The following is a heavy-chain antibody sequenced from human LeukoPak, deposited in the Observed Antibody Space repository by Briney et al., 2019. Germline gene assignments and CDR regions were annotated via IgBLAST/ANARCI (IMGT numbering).Heavy chain of an antibody. V-gene: IGHV1-8*01. CDR3: ARVVDYGDIYYYGMDV. J-gene: IGHJ6*02. Sequence: GASVKVSCKASGYTFTCYDINWVRQATGQGLEWMGWMNPNSGNTGYAQKFQGRVTMTRNTSISTAYMELSSLRSEDTAVYYCARVVDYGDIYYYGMDVWGQGTTVTVSS. CDR1: GYTFTCYD. CDR2: MNPNSGNT. D-gene: IGHD4-17*01.